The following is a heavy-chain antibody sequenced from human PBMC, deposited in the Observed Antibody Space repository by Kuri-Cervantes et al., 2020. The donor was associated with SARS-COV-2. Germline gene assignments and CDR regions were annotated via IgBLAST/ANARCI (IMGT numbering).Heavy chain of an antibody. CDR1: GNTLTELS. D-gene: IGHD3-16*01. J-gene: IGHJ6*02. V-gene: IGHV1-24*01. Sequence: SLTVSRQVFGNTLTELSMHWVRQAPGKGLEWMGGFDPEDGERIYAQKFQGRVTMTEDTSTDTAYMELSSLRSEDTAVYYCATRKTVYITHDYGYGMDVWGQGTTVPVS. CDR3: ATRKTVYITHDYGYGMDV. CDR2: FDPEDGER.